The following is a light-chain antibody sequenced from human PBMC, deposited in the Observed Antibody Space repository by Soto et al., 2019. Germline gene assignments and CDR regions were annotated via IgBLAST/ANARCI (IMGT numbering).Light chain of an antibody. CDR3: QQYIDWPLT. CDR1: QNITNN. CDR2: HAS. J-gene: IGKJ4*01. Sequence: EIVMTQSPATLSVSPGEIATLSCRASQNITNNFAWYQQKPGQVPRLLIYHASTGATGIPARFSGSGSGTELTLTISSVQSEDYAVYYCQQYIDWPLTVGGGPKVEIK. V-gene: IGKV3-15*01.